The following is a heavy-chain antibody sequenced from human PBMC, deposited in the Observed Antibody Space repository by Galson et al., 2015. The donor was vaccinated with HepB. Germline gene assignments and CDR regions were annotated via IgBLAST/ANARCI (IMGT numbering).Heavy chain of an antibody. D-gene: IGHD4-11*01. Sequence: SLRLSCAASGFTFSNYGIHWVRQAPGKGLEWVAVISDDGSYKNYAASVRGRFTISRDNSQNTLSLEMNSLRPEDTAVYYCTKASSKNLASWGQGTLVTVSS. V-gene: IGHV3-30*18. CDR3: TKASSKNLAS. CDR1: GFTFSNYG. J-gene: IGHJ5*02. CDR2: ISDDGSYK.